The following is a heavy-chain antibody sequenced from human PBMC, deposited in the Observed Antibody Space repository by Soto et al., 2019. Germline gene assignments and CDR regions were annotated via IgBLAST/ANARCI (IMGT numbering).Heavy chain of an antibody. CDR1: GGSISSGDYY. CDR3: AREMGFCTTTSCHAGPLYYYMDV. J-gene: IGHJ6*03. D-gene: IGHD2-2*01. Sequence: PSETLSLTCTVSGGSISSGDYYWSWIRQPPGKGLEWIGYIYYSGSTNYNPSLKSRVTISVDTSQNQFSLRLGSVTAADTAVYYCAREMGFCTTTSCHAGPLYYYMDVWGKGTTVTVSS. CDR2: IYYSGST. V-gene: IGHV4-61*08.